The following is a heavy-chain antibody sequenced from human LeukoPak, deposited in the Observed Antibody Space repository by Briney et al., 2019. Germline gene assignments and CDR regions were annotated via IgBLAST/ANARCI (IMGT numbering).Heavy chain of an antibody. Sequence: GGSLRLSCAVSGFTFSSYWMSWVRQAPGKGLEWVADINLDGSEKYYVDSVKGRFTISRDNAKNSLNLHMNSLRAEDTAVYYCAREGTRGLFDSWGQGTLVTVSS. CDR2: INLDGSEK. D-gene: IGHD1/OR15-1a*01. J-gene: IGHJ4*02. CDR1: GFTFSSYW. V-gene: IGHV3-7*01. CDR3: AREGTRGLFDS.